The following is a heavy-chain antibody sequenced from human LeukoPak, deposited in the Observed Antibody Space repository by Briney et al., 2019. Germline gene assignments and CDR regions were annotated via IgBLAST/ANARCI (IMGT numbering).Heavy chain of an antibody. CDR2: IYTSGST. V-gene: IGHV4-4*09. CDR3: ATLAVAGSHYFDY. J-gene: IGHJ4*02. Sequence: SETLSLTCTVSGGSISSYYWSWIRQPPGKGLEWIGYIYTSGSTNYNPSLKSRVTISVDTSKNQFSLKLSSVTAADTAVYYCATLAVAGSHYFDYWGQGTLVTVSS. CDR1: GGSISSYY. D-gene: IGHD6-19*01.